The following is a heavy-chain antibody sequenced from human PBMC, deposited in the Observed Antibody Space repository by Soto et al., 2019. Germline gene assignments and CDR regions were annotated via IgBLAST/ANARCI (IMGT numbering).Heavy chain of an antibody. CDR1: GFTFSSYA. D-gene: IGHD6-19*01. J-gene: IGHJ4*02. CDR2: ISYYGSNT. V-gene: IGHV3-30*04. CDR3: ASSSGWYPGDY. Sequence: GGSLRLSCAASGFTFSSYAMSWVRQAPGKGLEWVVVISYYGSNTYYADSVKGRFTISRDNSKNTLYLQMNSLRAEDTAVYYCASSSGWYPGDYWGQGTLVTVSS.